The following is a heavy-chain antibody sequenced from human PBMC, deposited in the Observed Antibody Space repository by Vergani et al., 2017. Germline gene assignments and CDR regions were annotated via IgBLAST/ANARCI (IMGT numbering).Heavy chain of an antibody. CDR2: IYYSGTS. V-gene: IGHV4-59*04. CDR3: VRLELQRRGSDGAFDI. J-gene: IGHJ3*02. Sequence: QVQLQESGPGLVKPSETLSLTCSVSDDSISSYYWSWIRQPPGKGLEWIGNIYYSGTSYFNPSLKSRVTIAVDRPKNQISMKLTSVTAADTAVYYCVRLELQRRGSDGAFDIWGPGTLVTVSS. CDR1: DDSISSYY. D-gene: IGHD1-7*01.